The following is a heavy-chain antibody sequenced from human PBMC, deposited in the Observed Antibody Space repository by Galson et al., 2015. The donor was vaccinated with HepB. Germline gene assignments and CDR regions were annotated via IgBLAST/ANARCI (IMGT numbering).Heavy chain of an antibody. CDR2: ISSSSSYI. Sequence: SLRLSCAASGFTFSSYSMNWVRQAPGKGLEWVSSISSSSSYIYYADSVKGRFTISRDNAKNSLYLQMNSLRAEDTAVYYCARTNYYDSSGYEADAFDIWGQGTMVTVSS. CDR3: ARTNYYDSSGYEADAFDI. J-gene: IGHJ3*02. D-gene: IGHD3-22*01. CDR1: GFTFSSYS. V-gene: IGHV3-21*01.